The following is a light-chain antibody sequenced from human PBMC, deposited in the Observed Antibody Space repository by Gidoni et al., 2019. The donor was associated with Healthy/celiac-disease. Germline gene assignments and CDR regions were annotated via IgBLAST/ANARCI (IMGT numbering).Light chain of an antibody. CDR1: SSDVGGYNY. CDR3: SSYTSSSTLL. Sequence: SALTQPTSVSQSPGPSITISCTGTSSDVGGYNYVSWSQHHPGNAPKLMISEVSNRSSVVSNRFSGSKSGNTASLTISGLQAEDEADYYCSSYTSSSTLLFGGGNKLTVL. J-gene: IGLJ2*01. CDR2: EVS. V-gene: IGLV2-14*01.